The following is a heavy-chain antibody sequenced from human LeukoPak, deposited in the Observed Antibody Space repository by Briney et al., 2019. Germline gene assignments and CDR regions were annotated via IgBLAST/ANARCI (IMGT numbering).Heavy chain of an antibody. CDR2: IIPIFGTA. CDR1: GVTFSSYA. Sequence: ASVKVSCKASGVTFSSYAISWVRQAPGQGLEWMGGIIPIFGTANYAQKFQGRVTITADESTSTAYMELSSLRSEDTAVYYCASLGYCSSTSCYHAFDIWGQGTMVTVSS. V-gene: IGHV1-69*13. CDR3: ASLGYCSSTSCYHAFDI. J-gene: IGHJ3*02. D-gene: IGHD2-2*01.